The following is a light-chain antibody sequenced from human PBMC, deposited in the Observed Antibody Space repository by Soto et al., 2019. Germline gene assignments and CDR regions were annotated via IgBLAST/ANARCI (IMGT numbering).Light chain of an antibody. CDR2: GAS. CDR1: QSVSSSY. J-gene: IGKJ2*01. V-gene: IGKV3-20*01. CDR3: QQYGSSGYT. Sequence: EIVLTQSPGTLSLSPGERATLSCRASQSVSSSYLAWYQQKPGQAPRLLIYGASSRATGIPDRFSGSGSGTDFTRTISRLEPEDVAVYYCQQYGSSGYTFGQGTKLEIK.